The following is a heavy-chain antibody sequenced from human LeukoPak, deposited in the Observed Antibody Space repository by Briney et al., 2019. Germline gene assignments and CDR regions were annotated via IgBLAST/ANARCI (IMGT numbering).Heavy chain of an antibody. CDR3: ARDGNFDY. V-gene: IGHV1-2*02. CDR1: GYIFTDYY. Sequence: ASVKVSCKASGYIFTDYYMHWVRQAPGQGLEWMGWINPNSGGTNYVQKFQGRVSMTRDTSISTTYMELSRLRSDDTAVYYCARDGNFDYWGQGTLVTVSS. D-gene: IGHD1-26*01. CDR2: INPNSGGT. J-gene: IGHJ4*02.